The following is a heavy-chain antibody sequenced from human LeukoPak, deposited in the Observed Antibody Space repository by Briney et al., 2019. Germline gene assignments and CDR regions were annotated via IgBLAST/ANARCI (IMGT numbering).Heavy chain of an antibody. J-gene: IGHJ4*02. CDR1: GGSISSSSYY. V-gene: IGHV4-39*07. CDR2: IYYSGST. D-gene: IGHD6-6*01. CDR3: ARDLVRWGYSSSSGDY. Sequence: PSETLSLTCTVSGGSISSSSYYWGWIRQPPGKGLEWIGSIYYSGSTYYNPSLKSRVTISVDTSKNQFSLKLSSVTAADTAVYYCARDLVRWGYSSSSGDYWGQGTLVTVSS.